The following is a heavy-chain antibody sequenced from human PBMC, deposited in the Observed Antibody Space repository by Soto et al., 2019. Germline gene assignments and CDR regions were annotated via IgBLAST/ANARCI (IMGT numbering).Heavy chain of an antibody. CDR3: QRQIVATIFDDAFDI. Sequence: GESLMISCKGSGYSFTIYWIGWLLQMPGKGLDCMGIIYPGDSDTRYSRSFQGQVTISADKSIITAYLQWSSLKASETAMYYCQRQIVATIFDDAFDIWGQGKKVTVSS. V-gene: IGHV5-51*01. CDR1: GYSFTIYW. D-gene: IGHD5-12*01. J-gene: IGHJ3*02. CDR2: IYPGDSDT.